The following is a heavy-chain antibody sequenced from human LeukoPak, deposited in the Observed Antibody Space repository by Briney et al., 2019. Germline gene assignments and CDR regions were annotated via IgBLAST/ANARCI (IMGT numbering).Heavy chain of an antibody. CDR3: AAPRLGELSVDY. V-gene: IGHV1-18*01. CDR1: GYTFTSYG. Sequence: ASVKVSCKASGYTFTSYGISWVRQAPGQGLEWVGWISAYNGNTNYAQKFQGRVTMTRDTSTSTVYMELSSLRSEDTAVYYCAAPRLGELSVDYWGQGTLVTVSS. CDR2: ISAYNGNT. D-gene: IGHD3-16*02. J-gene: IGHJ4*02.